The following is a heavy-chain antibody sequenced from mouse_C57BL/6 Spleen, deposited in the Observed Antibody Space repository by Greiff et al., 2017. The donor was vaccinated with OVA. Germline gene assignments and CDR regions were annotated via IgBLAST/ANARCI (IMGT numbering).Heavy chain of an antibody. Sequence: QVQLQQPGAELVKPGASVTMSCKASGYTFTSYWITWVKQRPGQGLEWIGDIYPGSGSTNYNEKFKSKATLTVGTTSSTAYMQLSSLTSEDSAVYYCARSGQLRLQGDYWGQGTSVTVSS. CDR1: GYTFTSYW. CDR2: IYPGSGST. J-gene: IGHJ4*01. CDR3: ARSGQLRLQGDY. D-gene: IGHD3-2*02. V-gene: IGHV1-55*01.